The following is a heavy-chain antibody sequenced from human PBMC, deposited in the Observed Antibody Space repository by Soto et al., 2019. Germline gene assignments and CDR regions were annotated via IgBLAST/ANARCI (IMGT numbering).Heavy chain of an antibody. CDR3: ATQKQWLERGGAFDI. CDR1: GGSISSSSYY. D-gene: IGHD6-19*01. Sequence: QLQLQESGPGLVKPSETLSLTCTVSGGSISSSSYYWGWIRQPPGKGLEWIGSIYYSGSTYSNPSLKSRVTISVDTSKNQSPRKRGSVTAADTAVDYCATQKQWLERGGAFDIWGQGTMVTVSS. J-gene: IGHJ3*02. CDR2: IYYSGST. V-gene: IGHV4-39*01.